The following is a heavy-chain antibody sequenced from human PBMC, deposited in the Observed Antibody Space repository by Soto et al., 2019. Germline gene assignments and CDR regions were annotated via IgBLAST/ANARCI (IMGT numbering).Heavy chain of an antibody. CDR2: IYHGGNT. J-gene: IGHJ4*02. D-gene: IGHD6-13*01. CDR3: ARVFTPNIAAAGTFDY. V-gene: IGHV4-4*02. CDR1: GDSISSSNW. Sequence: SETLCLTCAVSGDSISSSNWWSWVRQPPGKGLEWIGEIYHGGNTNYNPSLKSRVTISVDKSKNQFSLKLSSVTAADTAVYYCARVFTPNIAAAGTFDYWGQGTLVTVSS.